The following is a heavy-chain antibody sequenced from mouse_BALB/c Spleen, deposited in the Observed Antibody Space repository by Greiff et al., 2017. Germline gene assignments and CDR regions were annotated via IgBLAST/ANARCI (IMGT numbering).Heavy chain of an antibody. CDR1: GYTFTSYT. D-gene: IGHD2-3*01. V-gene: IGHV1-4*02. Sequence: QVQLQQSAAELARPGASVKMSCKASGYTFTSYTMHWVKQRPGQGLEWIGYINPSSGYTEYNQKFKDKTTLTADKSSSTAYMQLSSLTSEDSAVYYCARGDGYYGYFDVWGAGTTVTVSS. CDR2: INPSSGYT. J-gene: IGHJ1*01. CDR3: ARGDGYYGYFDV.